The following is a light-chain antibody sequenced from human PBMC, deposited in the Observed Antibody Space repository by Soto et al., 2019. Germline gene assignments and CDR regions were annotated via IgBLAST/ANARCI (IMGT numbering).Light chain of an antibody. CDR3: HQYRSWART. V-gene: IGKV3-15*01. CDR1: QDVMYD. CDR2: GAS. Sequence: EIVLTQSPAALSVSPGGRATLSCRASQDVMYDLAWYQQKPGQAPRLLVYGASTRATDAPPRFRGSGSGREFSLTISSLQSEDFATYYCHQYRSWARTFCQGAGVQIK. J-gene: IGKJ1*01.